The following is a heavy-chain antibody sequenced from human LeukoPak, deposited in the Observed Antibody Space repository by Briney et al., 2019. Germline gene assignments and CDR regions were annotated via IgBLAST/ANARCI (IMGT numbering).Heavy chain of an antibody. CDR1: EFTFSSYW. D-gene: IGHD2-2*01. CDR3: ARDRGYCTSTDCYGYYYFMDV. V-gene: IGHV3-7*01. CDR2: VNQDGSRN. J-gene: IGHJ6*03. Sequence: PGGSLRLSCAASEFTFSSYWMNWVRQAPGKGLEWVAIVNQDGSRNYYVDSVKGRFTISRDNAENSLYLQMNSLRAEDTAVYFCARDRGYCTSTDCYGYYYFMDVWGKGTTATVSS.